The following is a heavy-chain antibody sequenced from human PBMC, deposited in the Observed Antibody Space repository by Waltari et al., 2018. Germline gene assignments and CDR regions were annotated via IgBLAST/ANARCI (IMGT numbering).Heavy chain of an antibody. CDR2: IRRSGRT. J-gene: IGHJ4*02. V-gene: IGHV4-4*02. CDR1: ADLMRPSDM. D-gene: IGHD2-15*01. Sequence: QSQLQVSVPGLLNPSGTVSLPLPVSADLMRPSDMWNCVGQPPGKGLEWIGQIRRSGRTNYNPSFESRVTMSVDTSNNQFSLKVTSVTAADTAVYYCARDRGRGLYLDSWGQGTLVTVSP. CDR3: ARDRGRGLYLDS.